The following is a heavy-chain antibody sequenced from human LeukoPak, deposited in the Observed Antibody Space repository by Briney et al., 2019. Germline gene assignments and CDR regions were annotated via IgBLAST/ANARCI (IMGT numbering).Heavy chain of an antibody. CDR1: GFTFSNYA. Sequence: PGGSLRLSCAASGFTFSNYALTWVRQAPGKGLEWVSSISGANTHYADSVKGRFSISRDNYKNTLYLQMSSLRAEDTAVYYCARDPNGNYVGAFDFQRWGQGTLVTVSS. J-gene: IGHJ1*01. CDR2: ISGANT. V-gene: IGHV3-23*01. D-gene: IGHD4-17*01. CDR3: ARDPNGNYVGAFDFQR.